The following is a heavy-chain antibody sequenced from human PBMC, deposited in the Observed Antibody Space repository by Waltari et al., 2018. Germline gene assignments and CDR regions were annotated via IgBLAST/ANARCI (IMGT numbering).Heavy chain of an antibody. CDR1: GDSVSSNSAA. D-gene: IGHD5-18*01. J-gene: IGHJ4*02. CDR3: ARGYGRGLDY. CDR2: TYYRSQWYN. Sequence: QVQLQQSGPGLVKPSQTLSLTCVISGDSVSSNSAAWNLIRQSPSRGLEWLGRTYYRSQWYNDYPVAVQSRVTINPDTSKNQFSLQLNSVTPEDTAVYYCARGYGRGLDYWGQGTLVTVSS. V-gene: IGHV6-1*01.